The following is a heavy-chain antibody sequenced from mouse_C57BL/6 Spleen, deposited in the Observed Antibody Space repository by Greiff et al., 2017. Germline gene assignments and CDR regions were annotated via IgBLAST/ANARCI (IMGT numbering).Heavy chain of an antibody. V-gene: IGHV1-82*01. CDR3: AGQIYYDYDGCFAY. Sequence: QVQLQQSGPELVKPGASVKISCKASGYAFSSSWMNWVKQRPGKGLEWIGRIYPGDGDTNDKGKFNGKATLTADKSSSTAYMQLSSLTSEDSAVYFCAGQIYYDYDGCFAYWGQGTLVTVSA. D-gene: IGHD2-4*01. CDR2: IYPGDGDT. J-gene: IGHJ3*01. CDR1: GYAFSSSW.